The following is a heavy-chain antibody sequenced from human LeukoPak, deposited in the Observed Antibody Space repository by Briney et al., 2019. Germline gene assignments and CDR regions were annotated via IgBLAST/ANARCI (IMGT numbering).Heavy chain of an antibody. D-gene: IGHD3-22*01. J-gene: IGHJ4*02. CDR1: GFTFSTNG. V-gene: IGHV3-23*01. CDR3: AKGRPTYYYDSSGYYYDY. CDR2: ISGDDGRT. Sequence: GGSLRLSCAASGFTFSTNGMSWVRQAPGKGLEWLSAISGDDGRTFYADSVKGRFTVSRDNSKNTLYLQMNSLRAEDTAVYYCAKGRPTYYYDSSGYYYDYWGQGTLVTVSS.